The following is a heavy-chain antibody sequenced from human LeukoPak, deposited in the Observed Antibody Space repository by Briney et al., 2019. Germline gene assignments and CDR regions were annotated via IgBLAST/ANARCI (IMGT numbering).Heavy chain of an antibody. CDR3: ARVRGTYYYDTSGFYYLDY. CDR1: GFTFSSYS. J-gene: IGHJ4*02. V-gene: IGHV3-21*01. CDR2: TSSSSSYI. D-gene: IGHD3-22*01. Sequence: GGSLRLSRAASGFTFSSYSMNWVRQAPGKGLEWVSSTSSSSSYIYYGDSMKGRFTISRDNAKNSLYLQMNSLRVEDTAVYYCARVRGTYYYDTSGFYYLDYWGQGTLVTVSS.